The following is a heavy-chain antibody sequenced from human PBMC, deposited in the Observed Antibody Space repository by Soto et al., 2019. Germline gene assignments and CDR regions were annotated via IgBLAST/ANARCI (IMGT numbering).Heavy chain of an antibody. CDR2: INAGNGNT. V-gene: IGHV1-3*01. CDR3: ARELILLTAIRHKYYYYVMDV. J-gene: IGHJ6*04. Sequence: AVHVRSKACGLSNNSKSMHWVNQEKKQRGEGMGWINAGNGNTKYSQKFKGRVTITRDTSASTAYMELSSLRSEDTAVYYCARELILLTAIRHKYYYYVMDVLVKGTTVTVSS. D-gene: IGHD2-21*02. CDR1: GLSNNSKS.